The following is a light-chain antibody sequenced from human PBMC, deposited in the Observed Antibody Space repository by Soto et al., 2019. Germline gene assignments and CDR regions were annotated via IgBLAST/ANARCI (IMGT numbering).Light chain of an antibody. CDR3: QQAGDSQWT. CDR1: QSVSSSY. Sequence: DMVMTQSPATLSVSPGERATLSCRASQSVSSSYLAWYQQKPGQAPRLLIYGASSRATGIPDRFSGSGSGMDFTLTISSLEPEDFAVYYCQQAGDSQWTFGQGAKVDIK. CDR2: GAS. J-gene: IGKJ1*01. V-gene: IGKV3-20*01.